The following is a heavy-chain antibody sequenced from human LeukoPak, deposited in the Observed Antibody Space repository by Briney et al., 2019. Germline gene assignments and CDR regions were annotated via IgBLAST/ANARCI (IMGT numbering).Heavy chain of an antibody. J-gene: IGHJ4*02. V-gene: IGHV3-74*01. D-gene: IGHD6-19*01. Sequence: PGGSLRLSCAASGFTLSSNWMHCVRQAPGKGLVWVSRINNDGSSTSYADSVKGRFTISRDNAKDPLFLQMNSLRAEDTAVYYCVKYSSGWNWGQGTLVTVSS. CDR2: INNDGSST. CDR3: VKYSSGWN. CDR1: GFTLSSNW.